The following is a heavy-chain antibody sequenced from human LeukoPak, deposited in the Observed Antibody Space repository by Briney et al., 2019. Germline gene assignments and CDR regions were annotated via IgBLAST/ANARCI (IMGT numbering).Heavy chain of an antibody. CDR1: GGSINNYY. Sequence: SETLSLTCSVSGGSINNYYWSWIRQPPGKGLEWIAYIYYSGSTNYNPSLKSRVTISVDTSKNQFSLMLSSVTAADTAVYYCARHNARLRGWIGEVDFWGQGILVTVSS. CDR2: IYYSGST. CDR3: ARHNARLRGWIGEVDF. J-gene: IGHJ4*02. V-gene: IGHV4-59*08. D-gene: IGHD3-10*01.